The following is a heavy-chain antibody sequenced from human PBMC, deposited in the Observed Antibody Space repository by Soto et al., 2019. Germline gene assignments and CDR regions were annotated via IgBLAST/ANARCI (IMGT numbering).Heavy chain of an antibody. CDR1: GFTFSSYS. D-gene: IGHD3-9*01. CDR3: ATYYDILTGYSDAFDI. Sequence: GGSLRLSCAASGFTFSSYSMNWVRQAPGKGLEWVSYISSSSSTIYYADSVKGRFTISRDNANNSLYLKMNSLRAEDTAVYYFATYYDILTGYSDAFDIWGQGTMVTVSS. J-gene: IGHJ3*02. CDR2: ISSSSSTI. V-gene: IGHV3-48*01.